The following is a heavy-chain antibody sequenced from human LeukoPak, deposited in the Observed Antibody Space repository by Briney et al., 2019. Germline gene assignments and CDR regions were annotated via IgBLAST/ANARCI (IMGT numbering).Heavy chain of an antibody. CDR2: IYSGGST. J-gene: IGHJ4*02. V-gene: IGHV3-53*01. D-gene: IGHD3-22*01. CDR1: GFTVSSNY. Sequence: GGSLRLSCAASGFTVSSNYMSWVRQAPGKGLEWVSVIYSGGSTYYADSVKGRFTISRDNSKNTLYLQMNSLGAEDTAVYYCARENYYDSSGLDYWGQGTLVTVSS. CDR3: ARENYYDSSGLDY.